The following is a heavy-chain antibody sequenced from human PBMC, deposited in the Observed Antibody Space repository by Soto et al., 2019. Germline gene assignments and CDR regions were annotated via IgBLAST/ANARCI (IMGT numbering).Heavy chain of an antibody. CDR3: VKYGGAAARPTFYYGLDV. CDR2: ISWNSGRK. Sequence: EVNLVESGGGLVQPGRSLRLSCTAAGFTFEEVAMHWVRQVPGKGLEWVSGISWNSGRKVYADSVKGRFTISRDNAENSLYLQMNSLRAGDTAVYYCVKYGGAAARPTFYYGLDVWGQGTTVTVSS. J-gene: IGHJ6*02. CDR1: GFTFEEVA. D-gene: IGHD6-6*01. V-gene: IGHV3-9*01.